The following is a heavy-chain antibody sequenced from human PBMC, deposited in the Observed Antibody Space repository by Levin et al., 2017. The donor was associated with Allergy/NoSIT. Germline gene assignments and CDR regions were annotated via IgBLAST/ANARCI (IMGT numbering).Heavy chain of an antibody. V-gene: IGHV3-30*18. CDR1: GFTFSSYG. Sequence: PGGSLRLSCAASGFTFSSYGMHWVRQAPGKGLEWVAVISYDGSNKYYADSVKGRFTISRDNSKNTLYLQMNSLRAEDTAVYYCAKVAAYYDFWSGYFDYWGQGTLVTVSS. J-gene: IGHJ4*02. CDR2: ISYDGSNK. D-gene: IGHD3-3*01. CDR3: AKVAAYYDFWSGYFDY.